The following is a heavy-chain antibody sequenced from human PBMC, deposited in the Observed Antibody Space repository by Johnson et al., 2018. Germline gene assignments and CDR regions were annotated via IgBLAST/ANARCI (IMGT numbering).Heavy chain of an antibody. V-gene: IGHV3-48*03. Sequence: VQLVQSGGGVVQPGKSLRLSCAASGFTFSSYGMHWIRQAPGKGLEWVSSISNDDGIVHYAASVKGRFTISRDNAKKSLSLQMKHLGAEDTAVYYCAGDFEFVRESLHYDACDVWGQGTRITV. D-gene: IGHD3-16*02. CDR2: ISNDDGIV. CDR3: AGDFEFVRESLHYDACDV. J-gene: IGHJ3*01. CDR1: GFTFSSYG.